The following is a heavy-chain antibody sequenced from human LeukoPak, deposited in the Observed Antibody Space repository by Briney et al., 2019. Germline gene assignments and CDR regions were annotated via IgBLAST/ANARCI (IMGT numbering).Heavy chain of an antibody. Sequence: SETLSLTCTVAGDSINSLDLWSWVRQPPGKGLEWMGEMYLSGTTHSNPSVKSRVTISIDKSKNQFFLNLSSVTAADTAVYYCAGLVGRYSSGLYYYYFDYWGQGTLVTVSS. CDR1: GDSINSLDL. D-gene: IGHD3-22*01. J-gene: IGHJ4*02. V-gene: IGHV4-4*02. CDR2: MYLSGTT. CDR3: AGLVGRYSSGLYYYYFDY.